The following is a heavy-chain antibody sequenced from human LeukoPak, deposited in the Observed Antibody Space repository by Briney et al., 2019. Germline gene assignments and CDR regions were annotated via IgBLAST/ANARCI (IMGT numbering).Heavy chain of an antibody. J-gene: IGHJ4*02. CDR2: ISSSSDYI. Sequence: PGGSLRLSCAASGFTFSTYLMNWVRQAPGKGLEWVSSISSSSDYIYYVDSVKGRFIISRDNAKNSLFLQMNSLRAEDTAVYFCARGNIKFDYWGRGTLVTVSS. V-gene: IGHV3-21*01. CDR3: ARGNIKFDY. CDR1: GFTFSTYL.